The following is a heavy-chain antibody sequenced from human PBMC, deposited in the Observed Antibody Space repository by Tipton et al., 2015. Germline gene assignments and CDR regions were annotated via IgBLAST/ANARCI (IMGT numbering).Heavy chain of an antibody. CDR3: ARVRFLQYLEHWHFDL. V-gene: IGHV4-4*02. D-gene: IGHD3-3*01. Sequence: TLSLTCTISGDSISSDYWWSWVRQPPGKGLEWIGEIFHTGNTNYNPSLMSRLTISVDKSKNQFSLKLSSVTAADTALYYCARVRFLQYLEHWHFDLWGRGTLVTVSS. CDR1: GDSISSDYW. J-gene: IGHJ2*01. CDR2: IFHTGNT.